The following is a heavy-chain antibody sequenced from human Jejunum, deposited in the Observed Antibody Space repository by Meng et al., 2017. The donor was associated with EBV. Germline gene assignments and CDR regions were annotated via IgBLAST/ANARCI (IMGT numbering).Heavy chain of an antibody. D-gene: IGHD7-27*01. Sequence: VAGGVVVGWLVGARGSRMLSWWSAGFACSGAGVGWVRQGSRTGLEGVAGVKNGGATDYAPSAKGIFSISRDDSKNMVYLQMNGLQIEDTAVYYCAIDLDTRGAGELDHWGQGTLVTVSS. CDR2: VKNGGAT. CDR3: AIDLDTRGAGELDH. CDR1: GFACSGAG. J-gene: IGHJ4*02. V-gene: IGHV3-15*01.